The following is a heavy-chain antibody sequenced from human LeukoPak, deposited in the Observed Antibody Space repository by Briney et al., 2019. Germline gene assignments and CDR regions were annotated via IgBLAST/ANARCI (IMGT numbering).Heavy chain of an antibody. CDR1: GFTFSSYA. Sequence: PGGSLRLSCAASGFTFSSYAMSWVRQAPGTGLEWVSVISGSAGGTHYADSVKGRFTISRDNSKNTLYLQMNSLRAEDTAMYFCANRTYYFDCWGQGTLVTVSS. CDR2: ISGSAGGT. V-gene: IGHV3-23*01. J-gene: IGHJ4*02. CDR3: ANRTYYFDC.